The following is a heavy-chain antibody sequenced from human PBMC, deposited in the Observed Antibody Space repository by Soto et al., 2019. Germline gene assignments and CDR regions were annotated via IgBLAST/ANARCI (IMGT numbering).Heavy chain of an antibody. J-gene: IGHJ4*02. CDR1: GGSVSSGSYY. V-gene: IGHV4-61*01. Sequence: PSETLSLTCTVSGGSVSSGSYYWSWIRQPPGNGLERIGYIYYSGTINDNPSLKSRVTISVDTSKNPFSLKLSSVTAADTAVYSCARVRYCSSSSCYLFDYRRQGTLVTVSS. CDR2: IYYSGTI. CDR3: ARVRYCSSSSCYLFDY. D-gene: IGHD2-2*01.